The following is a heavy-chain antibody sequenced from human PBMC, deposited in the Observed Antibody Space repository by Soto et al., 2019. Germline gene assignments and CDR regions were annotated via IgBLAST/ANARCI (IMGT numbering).Heavy chain of an antibody. Sequence: GGSLRLSCAASGFTFSGSAMHWVRQASGKGLEWVGRIRSKANSYATAYAASVKGRFTISRNNSKNTAYLQMNSLKTEDTAVYYCTSHYDSSGSLFDYWGQGTLVTVSS. CDR1: GFTFSGSA. CDR2: IRSKANSYAT. J-gene: IGHJ4*02. D-gene: IGHD3-22*01. CDR3: TSHYDSSGSLFDY. V-gene: IGHV3-73*01.